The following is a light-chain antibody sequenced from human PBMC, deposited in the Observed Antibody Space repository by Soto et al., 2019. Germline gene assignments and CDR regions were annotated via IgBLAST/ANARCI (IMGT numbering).Light chain of an antibody. V-gene: IGKV1-33*01. CDR3: QQYDNHHL. CDR2: DAS. J-gene: IGKJ4*01. CDR1: QDISNY. Sequence: DIQMTQSPSSLSASVGDRVTITCQASQDISNYLNWYQQKPGKAPKLLIYDASNLETGVPSRFSGSVSGTDSTLAISRLQAEDIATYYCQQYDNHHLFGGGTTGYI.